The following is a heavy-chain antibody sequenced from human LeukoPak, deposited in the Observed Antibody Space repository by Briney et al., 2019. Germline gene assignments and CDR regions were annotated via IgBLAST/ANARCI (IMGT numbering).Heavy chain of an antibody. J-gene: IGHJ4*02. CDR2: IYSSGST. Sequence: SETLSLTCTVSGGSINSYYWSWIRQPAGKGLEWIGRIYSSGSTNYNPSLKSRVTLSVDTSKNQLSLRLSSVTTADTAVYYCARDGSTTGWYSGDYWGQGILVTVSS. CDR1: GGSINSYY. V-gene: IGHV4-4*07. D-gene: IGHD6-19*01. CDR3: ARDGSTTGWYSGDY.